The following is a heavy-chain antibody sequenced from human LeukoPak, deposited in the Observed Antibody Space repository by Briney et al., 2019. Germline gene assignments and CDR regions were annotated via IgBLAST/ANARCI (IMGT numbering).Heavy chain of an antibody. V-gene: IGHV3-7*01. D-gene: IGHD3/OR15-3a*01. CDR3: ARDRAVRWTGSLNI. J-gene: IGHJ3*02. Sequence: PGGSLRLSCAASGFTFSSYWMTWVRQAPGKGLEWVANIKQDGSEKYYVDSVKGRFTISRDNAKNSLYLQMSSLRAEDTAVYYCARDRAVRWTGSLNIWGQGTMVTVSS. CDR1: GFTFSSYW. CDR2: IKQDGSEK.